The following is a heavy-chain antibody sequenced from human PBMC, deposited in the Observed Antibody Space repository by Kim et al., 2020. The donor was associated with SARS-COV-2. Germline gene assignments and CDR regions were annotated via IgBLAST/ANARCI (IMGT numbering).Heavy chain of an antibody. CDR3: ARGEARVVAVTLFDC. V-gene: IGHV3-7*01. CDR1: GFTFSSYW. D-gene: IGHD2-15*01. CDR2: IKQDGSEK. J-gene: IGHJ4*02. Sequence: GVSLRLSCAASGFTFSSYWMIWVRQAPGKGLEGVANIKQDGSEKYDVDSWKVRFTISRENAKNSLYLQMNSLRAEDTAVYYCARGEARVVAVTLFDCWGQGTLVTVSS.